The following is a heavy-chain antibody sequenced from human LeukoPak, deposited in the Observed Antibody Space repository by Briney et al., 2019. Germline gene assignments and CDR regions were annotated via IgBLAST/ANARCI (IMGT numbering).Heavy chain of an antibody. J-gene: IGHJ3*02. Sequence: GGSLRLSCAASGFTFRSYAMSWVRLAPGKGLEWVSATTGSGGSTYYADSVKGRFTISRDNSKNTLYLQMNSLRAEDTAVYYCAKWEERMDAFDIWGQGTMVTVSS. CDR2: TTGSGGST. V-gene: IGHV3-23*01. D-gene: IGHD1-1*01. CDR1: GFTFRSYA. CDR3: AKWEERMDAFDI.